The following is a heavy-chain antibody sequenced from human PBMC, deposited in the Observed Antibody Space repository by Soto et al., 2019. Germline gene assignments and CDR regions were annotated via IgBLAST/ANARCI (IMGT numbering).Heavy chain of an antibody. D-gene: IGHD6-19*01. J-gene: IGHJ4*02. CDR2: ISAYNGNT. V-gene: IGHV1-18*04. Sequence: SVKVSFKASCYTFTSYGISWVRQAPGQGLEWMGWISAYNGNTNYAQKLQGRVTMTTDTSTSTAYMELRSLRSDDTAVYYCAREIAVAGYYFDYWGQGTLVTVSS. CDR3: AREIAVAGYYFDY. CDR1: CYTFTSYG.